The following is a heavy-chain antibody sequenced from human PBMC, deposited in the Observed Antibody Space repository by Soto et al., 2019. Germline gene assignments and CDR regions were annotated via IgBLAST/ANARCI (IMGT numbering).Heavy chain of an antibody. CDR2: IINDGSDE. Sequence: GGSLRLSCAASGFTFSNYCMHWVRQAPGKGLEWLAVIINDGSDEKYGDSVKGRVTISRDNSKNTLYLQINSLRVEDTAVYYCARDDDRPDNGLDMWGQGTVVTVSS. V-gene: IGHV3-33*05. CDR1: GFTFSNYC. CDR3: ARDDDRPDNGLDM. J-gene: IGHJ3*02. D-gene: IGHD2-8*01.